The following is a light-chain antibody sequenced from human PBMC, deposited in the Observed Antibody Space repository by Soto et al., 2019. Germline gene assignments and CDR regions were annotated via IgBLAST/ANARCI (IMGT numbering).Light chain of an antibody. J-gene: IGLJ3*02. CDR2: SAT. V-gene: IGLV7-43*01. CDR3: LLYYGAAQLG. Sequence: QAVVTKEPSLTVSPGGTVTLTCASRTGAVTSGFYPNWFQQKPGQAPRAVIYSATHRHSWTPDRFSGALLGGKAALTLSGAQSEDQAEYYCLLYYGAAQLGFGGGTKVTVL. CDR1: TGAVTSGFY.